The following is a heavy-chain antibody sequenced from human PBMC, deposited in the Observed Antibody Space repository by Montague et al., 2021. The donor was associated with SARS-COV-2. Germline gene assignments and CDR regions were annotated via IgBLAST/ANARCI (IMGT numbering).Heavy chain of an antibody. CDR2: ISGSGGST. J-gene: IGHJ4*02. V-gene: IGHV3-23*01. Sequence: SLRLSCAASGITFSSYAMSWVRQAPGKGLEWVSAISGSGGSTYYADSVKGRFTISRDNSKNTLYLQMNSLRAGDTAVYYCAKDKGVAYYFDHWGQGTLVTVSS. CDR1: GITFSSYA. D-gene: IGHD2-15*01. CDR3: AKDKGVAYYFDH.